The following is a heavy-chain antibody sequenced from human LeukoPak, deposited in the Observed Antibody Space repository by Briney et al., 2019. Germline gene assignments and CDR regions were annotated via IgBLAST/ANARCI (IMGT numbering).Heavy chain of an antibody. CDR1: GYTFSSYG. V-gene: IGHV1-18*01. J-gene: IGHJ4*02. D-gene: IGHD5-18*01. CDR2: ISAYDGNT. Sequence: ASVKVSCKASGYTFSSYGISWVRQAPGQGLEWMGWISAYDGNTNYAQKLQGRVTMTTDTSTSTAYMELRSLKSDDTAVYYCARAVRGYSYAYLPYWGQGTLVTVSS. CDR3: ARAVRGYSYAYLPY.